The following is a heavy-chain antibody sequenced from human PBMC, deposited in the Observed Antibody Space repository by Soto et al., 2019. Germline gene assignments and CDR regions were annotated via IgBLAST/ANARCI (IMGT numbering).Heavy chain of an antibody. CDR3: ARDRHRYSSGWYYAFDI. D-gene: IGHD6-19*01. CDR1: GDSVSSNSAA. J-gene: IGHJ3*02. Sequence: SQTLSLTCAISGDSVSSNSAAWNWIRQSPSRGLEWLGRTYYRSKWYNDYAVSVKSRITINPDTPKNQFSLQLNSVTPEDTAVYYCARDRHRYSSGWYYAFDIWGQGTMVTVSS. CDR2: TYYRSKWYN. V-gene: IGHV6-1*01.